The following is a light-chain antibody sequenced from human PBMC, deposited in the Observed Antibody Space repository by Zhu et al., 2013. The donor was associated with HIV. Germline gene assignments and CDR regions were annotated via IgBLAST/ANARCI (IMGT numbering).Light chain of an antibody. Sequence: NFMLTQPHSVSESPGKTVTISCTGSSGSIASNSVQWYQQRPGSAPTTVIYDDNQRPSGVPDRFSGSIDSSSNSASLNISGLKTEDEADYYCQSYDSSILVFGGGTKLTVL. J-gene: IGLJ3*02. CDR2: DDN. V-gene: IGLV6-57*02. CDR1: SGSIASNS. CDR3: QSYDSSILV.